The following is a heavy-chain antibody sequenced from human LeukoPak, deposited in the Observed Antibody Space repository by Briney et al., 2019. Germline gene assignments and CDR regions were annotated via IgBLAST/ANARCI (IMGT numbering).Heavy chain of an antibody. V-gene: IGHV3-23*01. CDR3: AKEGFPYWYFDL. Sequence: GGSLRLSCAASGFTFSTYAMSWVRLALGKGLEWVSAIRDSGGDTYYADSVKGRFTITRDNSKNTLYLQMNSLRAEDTAVYYCAKEGFPYWYFDLWGRGTLVTVSS. CDR1: GFTFSTYA. J-gene: IGHJ2*01. CDR2: IRDSGGDT.